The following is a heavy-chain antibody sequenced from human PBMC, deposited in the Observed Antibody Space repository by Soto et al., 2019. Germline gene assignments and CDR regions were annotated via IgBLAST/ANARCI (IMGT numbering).Heavy chain of an antibody. Sequence: GGSLRLSCAASGFTFTRYSMNWVRQAPGKGLEWVASISSTTNYIYYGESLKGRLTVSRDNAKNSMYLQMNTLRAEDTAVYYCARESEDLSSNLDYWGQGTLVTVSS. CDR3: ARESEDLSSNLDY. CDR2: ISSTTNYI. J-gene: IGHJ4*02. CDR1: GFTFTRYS. V-gene: IGHV3-21*06.